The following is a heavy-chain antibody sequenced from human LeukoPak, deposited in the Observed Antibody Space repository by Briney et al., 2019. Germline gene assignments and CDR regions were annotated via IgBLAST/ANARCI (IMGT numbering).Heavy chain of an antibody. CDR2: ISSSSSYI. CDR3: ARDDLTYYYDSSGYSTFDY. J-gene: IGHJ4*02. Sequence: PGGSLRLSCAASGFTFSSYSMNWVRQAPGKGLEWVSSISSSSSYIYYADSVKGRFTISRDNAKNSLYLQMNSLRAEDTAAYYCARDDLTYYYDSSGYSTFDYWGQGTLVTVSS. CDR1: GFTFSSYS. V-gene: IGHV3-21*01. D-gene: IGHD3-22*01.